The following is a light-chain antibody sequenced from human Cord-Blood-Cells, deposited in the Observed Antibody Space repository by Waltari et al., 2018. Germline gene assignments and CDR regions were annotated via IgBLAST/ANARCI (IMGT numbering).Light chain of an antibody. J-gene: IGKJ5*01. CDR3: QQSYSTPIT. CDR2: AAS. CDR1: QSISSY. Sequence: DIQMTQSPSSLSASVGDRVTITCRASQSISSYLNWYQQKPGKAPKLLIYAASILQSGVPSRFSGSGSGTDFTLTSSSLQPEDFATYYCQQSYSTPITFGQVTRLEIK. V-gene: IGKV1-39*01.